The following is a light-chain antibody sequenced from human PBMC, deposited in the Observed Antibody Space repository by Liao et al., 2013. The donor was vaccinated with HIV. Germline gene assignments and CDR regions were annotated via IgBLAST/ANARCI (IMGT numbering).Light chain of an antibody. J-gene: IGLJ2*01. CDR1: NIGSKS. CDR3: QAWDRSMVV. Sequence: SYELTQPPSVSVAPGKTARITCGGNNIGSKSVHWYQQKPGQAPLLVISYDSERPSGIPERFSGSNSGNTATLTISGTQAMDEADYYCQAWDRSMVVFGGGTKLTVL. CDR2: YDS. V-gene: IGLV3-21*01.